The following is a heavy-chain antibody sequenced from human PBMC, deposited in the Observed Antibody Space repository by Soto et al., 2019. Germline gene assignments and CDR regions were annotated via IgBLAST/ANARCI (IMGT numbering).Heavy chain of an antibody. CDR1: GFSFSTAW. Sequence: ESGGGLVKPGGSLRLSCAASGFSFSTAWMSWVRQAPGKGLEWVGRIKTATEGGTTNFAAPVKGRFTISRDDSKNMLYLQMNSLKTDDTAVYYCSTWGGYWGQGTLVTVSS. CDR2: IKTATEGGTT. CDR3: STWGGY. V-gene: IGHV3-15*06. J-gene: IGHJ4*02. D-gene: IGHD3-16*01.